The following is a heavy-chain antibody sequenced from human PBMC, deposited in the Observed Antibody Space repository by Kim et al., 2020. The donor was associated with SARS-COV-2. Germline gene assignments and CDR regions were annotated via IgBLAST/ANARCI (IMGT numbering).Heavy chain of an antibody. D-gene: IGHD6-13*01. J-gene: IGHJ3*02. Sequence: KSRVTMSIDTSKNQFSLKLTSVAAADTAVYYCARQDPYKITTAAPGAFDIWGQGTMVTVSS. CDR3: ARQDPYKITTAAPGAFDI. V-gene: IGHV4-4*06.